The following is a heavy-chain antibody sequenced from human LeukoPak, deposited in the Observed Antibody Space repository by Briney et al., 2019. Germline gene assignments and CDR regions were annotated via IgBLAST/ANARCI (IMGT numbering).Heavy chain of an antibody. CDR3: ARGGGYSSGLSY. Sequence: KASETLSLTCTVSGGSISSYYWSWIRQPPGKGLEWIGYIYYSGSTNYNPSLKSRVTISVDTSKNQFSLKLSSVTAADTAVYYCARGGGYSSGLSYWGQGTLVTVSS. J-gene: IGHJ4*02. D-gene: IGHD6-19*01. CDR2: IYYSGST. V-gene: IGHV4-59*01. CDR1: GGSISSYY.